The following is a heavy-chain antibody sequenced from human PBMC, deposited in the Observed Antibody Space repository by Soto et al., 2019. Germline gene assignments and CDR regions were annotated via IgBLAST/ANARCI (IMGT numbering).Heavy chain of an antibody. D-gene: IGHD3-3*01. V-gene: IGHV1-3*01. CDR3: ARVLRGLTIFGVAQPGYY. J-gene: IGHJ4*02. Sequence: DSVKVSCKASGYPFTNYAIHWVRQAPGQRLEWVGWINVGEKKTRYSQTFQRRVTITSDQSANTAYMELSRLKFEDTAVYYCARVLRGLTIFGVAQPGYYWGQGTLVTVSS. CDR2: INVGEKKT. CDR1: GYPFTNYA.